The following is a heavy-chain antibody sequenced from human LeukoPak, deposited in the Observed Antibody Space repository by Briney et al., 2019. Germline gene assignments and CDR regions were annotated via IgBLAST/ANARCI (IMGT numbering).Heavy chain of an antibody. J-gene: IGHJ4*02. V-gene: IGHV1-69-2*01. CDR3: TTMSAAYFLV. Sequence: GASVKVSCKASGYSFTDYYIHWVRQAPGKGLEWMGRVDPEDGETIYAENFQGRVTMTADTSTDTAYMELRSDDTAVYYCTTMSAAYFLVWGQGTLVTVSS. CDR1: GYSFTDYY. D-gene: IGHD2/OR15-2a*01. CDR2: VDPEDGET.